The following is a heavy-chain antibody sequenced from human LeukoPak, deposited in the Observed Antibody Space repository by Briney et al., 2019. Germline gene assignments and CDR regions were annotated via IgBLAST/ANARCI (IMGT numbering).Heavy chain of an antibody. J-gene: IGHJ4*02. V-gene: IGHV3-48*01. Sequence: GGSLRLSCAASGFTFSSYEMNWVRQAPGKGLEWVSYISSSGSTIYYADSVKGRFTISRDNSKNTLYLQMNSLRAEDTAVYYCAKNPGDSYGGYWGQGTLVTVSS. CDR2: ISSSGSTI. D-gene: IGHD5-18*01. CDR1: GFTFSSYE. CDR3: AKNPGDSYGGY.